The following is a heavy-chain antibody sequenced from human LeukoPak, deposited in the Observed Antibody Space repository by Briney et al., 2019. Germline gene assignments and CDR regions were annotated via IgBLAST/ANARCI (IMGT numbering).Heavy chain of an antibody. CDR1: GGSISSSSYY. D-gene: IGHD3-3*02. Sequence: SETLSLTCTVSGGSISSSSYYWGWIRQPPGKGLEWIGSIDYSGSTYYNPSLKSRVTISVDTSKNQFSLKLSSVTAADTAVYYCARQLGNHFWSGYDDAFDIWGQGTMVTVSS. CDR2: IDYSGST. CDR3: ARQLGNHFWSGYDDAFDI. V-gene: IGHV4-39*01. J-gene: IGHJ3*02.